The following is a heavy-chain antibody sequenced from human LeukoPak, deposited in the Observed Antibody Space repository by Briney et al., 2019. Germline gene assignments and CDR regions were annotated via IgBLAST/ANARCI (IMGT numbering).Heavy chain of an antibody. CDR2: IKQDGSEK. CDR1: GFTFSSYW. CDR3: ARGSGYYGSGTQGGYYFDY. V-gene: IGHV3-7*01. Sequence: PGGSLRLSCAASGFTFSSYWMSWVRQAPGKGLEWVANIKQDGSEKYYVDSVKGRFTISRDNAKNSLYLQMNSLRAEDTAVYYCARGSGYYGSGTQGGYYFDYWGQGTLVTVSS. D-gene: IGHD3-10*01. J-gene: IGHJ4*02.